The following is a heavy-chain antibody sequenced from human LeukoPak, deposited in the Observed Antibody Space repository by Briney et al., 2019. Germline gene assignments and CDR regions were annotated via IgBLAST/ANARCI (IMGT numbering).Heavy chain of an antibody. Sequence: ASVKVSCKASGYTFTGYYMHWVRQAPGQGLEWMGWINPNSGGTNYAQKFQGRATMTRDTSISTAYMELSRLRSDDTAVYYCARDNCSSTSCYYFDYWGQGTLVTVSS. CDR1: GYTFTGYY. J-gene: IGHJ4*02. CDR3: ARDNCSSTSCYYFDY. V-gene: IGHV1-2*02. D-gene: IGHD2-2*01. CDR2: INPNSGGT.